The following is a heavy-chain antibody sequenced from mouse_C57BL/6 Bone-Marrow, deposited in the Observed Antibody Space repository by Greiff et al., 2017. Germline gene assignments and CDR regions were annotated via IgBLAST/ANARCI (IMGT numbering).Heavy chain of an antibody. Sequence: DVHLVESGGGLVKPGGSLKLSCAASGFTFSSYAMSWVRQTPEKRLEWVATISDGGSYTYYPDNVKGRFTISRDNAKNNLYLQMSHLKSEDTAMYYCARASGNFDVWGTGTTVTVSS. CDR3: ARASGNFDV. J-gene: IGHJ1*03. V-gene: IGHV5-4*01. CDR2: ISDGGSYT. CDR1: GFTFSSYA.